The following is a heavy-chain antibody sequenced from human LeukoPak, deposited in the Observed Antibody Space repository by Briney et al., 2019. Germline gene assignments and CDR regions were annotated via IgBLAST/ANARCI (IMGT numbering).Heavy chain of an antibody. V-gene: IGHV4-34*01. D-gene: IGHD3-22*01. Sequence: SETLSLTCAVYGGSFSGYYWSWIRQPPGKGLEWIGEINHSGSTNYNPSLKSRVTISVDTSKNQFSPKLSSVTAADTAVYYCARRSYEGYYYDSSGYSVHFDYWGQGTLVTVSS. CDR3: ARRSYEGYYYDSSGYSVHFDY. J-gene: IGHJ4*02. CDR2: INHSGST. CDR1: GGSFSGYY.